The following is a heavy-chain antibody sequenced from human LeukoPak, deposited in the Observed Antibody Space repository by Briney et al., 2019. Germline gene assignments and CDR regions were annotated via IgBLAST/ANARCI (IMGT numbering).Heavy chain of an antibody. CDR2: INSDGSST. CDR1: GFSFGSYW. Sequence: GGSLRLSCAASGFSFGSYWMHWVRQAPGKGLVWVSRINSDGSSTNYADSVKGRCTISRDNAKNTLYLQMNSLRVEGTAIYYCARVSTSWANWFDSWGQGTLVTVSS. CDR3: ARVSTSWANWFDS. V-gene: IGHV3-74*01. D-gene: IGHD6-13*01. J-gene: IGHJ5*01.